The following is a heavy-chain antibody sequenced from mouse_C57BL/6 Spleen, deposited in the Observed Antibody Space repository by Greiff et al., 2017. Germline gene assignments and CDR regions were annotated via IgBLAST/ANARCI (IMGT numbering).Heavy chain of an antibody. V-gene: IGHV2-2*01. D-gene: IGHD2-12*01. J-gene: IGHJ2*01. Sequence: QVQLQQSGPGLVQPSQSLSITCTVSGFSLTSYGVHWVRQSPGKGLEWLGVIWSGGSTDYNAAFISRLSISKDNSKSQVFFKMNSLQAEYTAIYYCARNYERNYFDYWGQGTTLTVSS. CDR3: ARNYERNYFDY. CDR1: GFSLTSYG. CDR2: IWSGGST.